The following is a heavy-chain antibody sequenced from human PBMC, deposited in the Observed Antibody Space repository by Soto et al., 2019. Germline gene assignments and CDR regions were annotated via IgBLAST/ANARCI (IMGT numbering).Heavy chain of an antibody. J-gene: IGHJ6*02. V-gene: IGHV1-46*01. CDR3: ARDGCSSTSCYGDYYYYGMDV. D-gene: IGHD2-2*01. CDR2: INPSGGST. Sequence: ASVKVSCKASGYTFTSYYMHWVRQAPGQGLEWMGIINPSGGSTSYAQKFQGRVTMTRDTSTSTAYMELRSLRSDDTAVYYCARDGCSSTSCYGDYYYYGMDVWGQGTTVTVSS. CDR1: GYTFTSYY.